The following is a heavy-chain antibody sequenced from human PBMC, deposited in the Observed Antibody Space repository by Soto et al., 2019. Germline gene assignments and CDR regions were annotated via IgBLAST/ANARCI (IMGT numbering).Heavy chain of an antibody. CDR1: GYTFTSYG. J-gene: IGHJ6*02. V-gene: IGHV1-18*01. CDR3: ARELLGEYYDSSGYPHSYYYGMDV. D-gene: IGHD3-22*01. CDR2: ISAYNGNT. Sequence: GASVKVSCKASGYTFTSYGISWVRQAPGQGLEWMGWISAYNGNTNYAQKLQGRVTMTTDTSTSTAYMELRSLRSDDTAVYYCARELLGEYYDSSGYPHSYYYGMDVWGQGTTVTVSS.